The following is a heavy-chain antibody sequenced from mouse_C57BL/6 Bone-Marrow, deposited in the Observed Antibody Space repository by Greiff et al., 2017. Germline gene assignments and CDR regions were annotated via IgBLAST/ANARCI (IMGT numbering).Heavy chain of an antibody. CDR3: ARDLGAMDY. V-gene: IGHV1-81*01. CDR2: IYPRSGNT. CDR1: GYTFTSYG. J-gene: IGHJ4*01. Sequence: QVQLKQSGAELARPGASVKLSCKASGYTFTSYGISWVKQRTGQGLEWIGEIYPRSGNTYYNEKFKGKATLTADKSSSTAYMELRSLTAEDSAVYFCARDLGAMDYWGQGTSVTVSS. D-gene: IGHD3-3*01.